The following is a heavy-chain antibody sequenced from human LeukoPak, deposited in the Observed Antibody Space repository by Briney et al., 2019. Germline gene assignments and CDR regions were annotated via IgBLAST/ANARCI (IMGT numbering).Heavy chain of an antibody. CDR1: GYIFTSYW. CDR2: IHPGESNT. D-gene: IGHD6-13*01. Sequence: GESLKISCKGSGYIFTSYWIGGGRPMPGEGLEWMGIIHPGESNTSYSPSFQGQVTISADKSISTAYLQWSRLKASDTAMYYCARLGRQLVWLWWFDPWGQGTLVTVSS. CDR3: ARLGRQLVWLWWFDP. J-gene: IGHJ5*02. V-gene: IGHV5-51*01.